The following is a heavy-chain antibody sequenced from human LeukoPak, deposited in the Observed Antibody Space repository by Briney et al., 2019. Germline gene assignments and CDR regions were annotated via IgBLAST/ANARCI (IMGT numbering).Heavy chain of an antibody. J-gene: IGHJ5*02. CDR3: ARLTMEGINWFDP. Sequence: SVKVSCKASGGTFSSYAISWVRQAPGQGLEWMGGIIPIFGTANYAQEFQGRVTITADESTSTAYMELSSLRSEDTAVYYCARLTMEGINWFDPWGQGTLVTVSS. CDR1: GGTFSSYA. V-gene: IGHV1-69*13. CDR2: IIPIFGTA. D-gene: IGHD6-13*01.